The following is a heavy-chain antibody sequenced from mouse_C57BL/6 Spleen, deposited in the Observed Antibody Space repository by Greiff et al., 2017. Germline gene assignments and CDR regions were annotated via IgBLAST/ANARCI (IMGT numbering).Heavy chain of an antibody. J-gene: IGHJ4*01. V-gene: IGHV6-3*01. Sequence: EVKVEESGGGLVQPGGSMKLSCVASGFTFSNYWMNWVRQSPEKGLEWVAQIRLKSDNYATHYAESVKGRFTISRDDSKSSVYLQMNNLRAEDTGIYYCTAPLYYSNYDAMDYWGQGTSVTVSS. CDR3: TAPLYYSNYDAMDY. CDR1: GFTFSNYW. CDR2: IRLKSDNYAT. D-gene: IGHD2-5*01.